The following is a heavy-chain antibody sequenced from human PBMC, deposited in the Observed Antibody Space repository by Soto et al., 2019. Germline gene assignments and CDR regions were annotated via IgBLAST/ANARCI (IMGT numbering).Heavy chain of an antibody. CDR1: GFTFSSYA. V-gene: IGHV3-23*01. Sequence: EVRLLESGGGLVQPGGSLRLSCAASGFTFSSYAMSWVRQAPGKGLEWVSFISGSDDSTYYADSVKGRFTISRDNSKNTLYLQINSLRAEDTAIYYCAREYIVVVTAILKSDAFDIWGQGTMVTVSS. CDR3: AREYIVVVTAILKSDAFDI. CDR2: ISGSDDST. J-gene: IGHJ3*02. D-gene: IGHD2-21*02.